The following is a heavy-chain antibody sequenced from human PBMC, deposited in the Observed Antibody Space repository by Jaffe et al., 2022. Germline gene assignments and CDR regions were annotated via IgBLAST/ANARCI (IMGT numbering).Heavy chain of an antibody. Sequence: QVQLQESGPGLVKPSETLSLTCSVSGGSLTDYYCTWFRQSPGKRLEWVGSIHSTGTTTYNPSLRSRISISLDTSKNQFSLRLSSVTAADTAVYHCARENYRSSYWGQGTLVTVSS. CDR3: ARENYRSSY. V-gene: IGHV4-59*01. CDR1: GGSLTDYY. CDR2: IHSTGTT. D-gene: IGHD6-6*01. J-gene: IGHJ4*02.